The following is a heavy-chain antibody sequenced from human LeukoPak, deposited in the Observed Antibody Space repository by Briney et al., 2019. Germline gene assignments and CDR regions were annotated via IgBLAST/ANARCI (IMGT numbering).Heavy chain of an antibody. CDR1: GYTFTSYD. D-gene: IGHD2-2*02. J-gene: IGHJ4*02. CDR3: ARGGGKSRPKVPAAIQDFDY. Sequence: ASVKVSCKASGYTFTSYDINWVQQATGQGLEWMGWMNPNSGDTGYAQKFQGRVTITRNTSISTAYMELSSLRSEDTAVYYCARGGGKSRPKVPAAIQDFDYWGRRTLVTVSS. CDR2: MNPNSGDT. V-gene: IGHV1-8*03.